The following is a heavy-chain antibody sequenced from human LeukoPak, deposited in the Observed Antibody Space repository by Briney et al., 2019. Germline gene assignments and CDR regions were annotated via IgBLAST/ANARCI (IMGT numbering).Heavy chain of an antibody. J-gene: IGHJ4*02. CDR1: GFTFSSYW. CDR2: INSDGSST. Sequence: GGSLRLSCAASGFTFSSYWMHWVRQAPGKGLVWVSRINSDGSSTSYADSVKGRFTISRDNAKNTLYLQMNSLRAEDTAVYYCARDGSPPYYYDSWELDYWGQGTPVTVSS. CDR3: ARDGSPPYYYDSWELDY. V-gene: IGHV3-74*01. D-gene: IGHD3-22*01.